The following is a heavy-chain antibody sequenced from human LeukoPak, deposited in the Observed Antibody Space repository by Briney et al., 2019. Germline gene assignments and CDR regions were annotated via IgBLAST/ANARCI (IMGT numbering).Heavy chain of an antibody. CDR1: GGSISSYY. CDR3: ARTTEGGYTSAYFYYCYMDV. Sequence: SETLSLTCTVSGGSISSYYWSWIRQPPGKGLEWIGYIYYSGSTNYNPSLKSRVTISVDTSKNQFSLKLSSVTAADTAVYYCARTTEGGYTSAYFYYCYMDVWGKGTTVTIPS. D-gene: IGHD5-18*01. J-gene: IGHJ6*03. CDR2: IYYSGST. V-gene: IGHV4-59*01.